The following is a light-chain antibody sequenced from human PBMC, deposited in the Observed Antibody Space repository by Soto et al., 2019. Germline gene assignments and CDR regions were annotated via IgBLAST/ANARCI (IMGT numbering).Light chain of an antibody. CDR2: DAS. CDR3: QQYHTLPFT. J-gene: IGKJ3*01. V-gene: IGKV1-33*01. Sequence: DIQLTQSPSSLSPSVGDRVTITCQASQDIRNYLNWYQQKVGKAPKLLIYDASNLEAGVPSRFGGSGSGTDFTLTITSLQSEDVATYYCQQYHTLPFTFGPGTKVDIK. CDR1: QDIRNY.